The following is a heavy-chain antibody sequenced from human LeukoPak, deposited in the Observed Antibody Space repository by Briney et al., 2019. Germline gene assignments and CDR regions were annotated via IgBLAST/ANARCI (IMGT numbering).Heavy chain of an antibody. CDR1: GFTFSNAW. CDR2: ISSSGSTI. V-gene: IGHV3-11*04. D-gene: IGHD4-11*01. Sequence: GGSLRLSCAASGFTFSNAWMSWVRQAPGKGLEWVSYISSSGSTIYYADSVKGRFTISRDNAKNSLYLQMNSLRAEDTAVYYCARDSVKRVMSYWGQGTLVTVSS. J-gene: IGHJ4*02. CDR3: ARDSVKRVMSY.